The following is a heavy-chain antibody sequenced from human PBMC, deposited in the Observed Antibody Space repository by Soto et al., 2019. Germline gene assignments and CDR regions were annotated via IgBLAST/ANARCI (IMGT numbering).Heavy chain of an antibody. D-gene: IGHD2-2*01. J-gene: IGHJ4*02. V-gene: IGHV3-7*01. CDR3: AREKSVLAAIGDF. Sequence: WGSLRLSCLASGFNFYGYWMTFFRHTPRKWLEWVANIKHDAGEVHYVDSVKGRFTIYRDNSRNSLYLQMNSLRVEDTGIYYCAREKSVLAAIGDFWGRGTRVTVSS. CDR1: GFNFYGYW. CDR2: IKHDAGEV.